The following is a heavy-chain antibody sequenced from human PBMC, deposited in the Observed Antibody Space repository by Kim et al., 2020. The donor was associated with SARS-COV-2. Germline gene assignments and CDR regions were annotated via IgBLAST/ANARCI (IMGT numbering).Heavy chain of an antibody. CDR2: FSVSDNST. CDR1: GFIFSSYA. J-gene: IGHJ6*02. CDR3: AKDTYYYGLGSSFSNYYYGMDV. Sequence: GGSLRLSCAASGFIFSSYAMSWVRQAPGKGLEWVSGFSVSDNSTYYADSVKGRFTISRDNSKNTLYLQMNSLRAEDTAVYYCAKDTYYYGLGSSFSNYYYGMDVWDQGTTITVSS. V-gene: IGHV3-23*01. D-gene: IGHD3-10*01.